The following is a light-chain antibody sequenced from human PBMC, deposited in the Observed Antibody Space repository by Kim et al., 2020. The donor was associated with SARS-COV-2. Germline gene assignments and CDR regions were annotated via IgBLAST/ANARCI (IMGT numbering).Light chain of an antibody. CDR2: DVS. Sequence: QSALTQPASVSGSPGQSITLSCTGTTNDIGTYNFVSWFQQHPGKAPKLIIYDVSHRPSGVSPRFSGSKSGNTASLTLSGLQPEDEADYYCSSYTRTNTRLFGGGTKVTVL. V-gene: IGLV2-14*03. J-gene: IGLJ3*02. CDR1: TNDIGTYNF. CDR3: SSYTRTNTRL.